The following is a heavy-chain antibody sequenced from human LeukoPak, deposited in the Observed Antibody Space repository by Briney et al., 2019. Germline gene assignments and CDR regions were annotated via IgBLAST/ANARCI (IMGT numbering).Heavy chain of an antibody. CDR2: ISWDGGST. CDR1: GFTFDDYA. D-gene: IGHD6-13*01. Sequence: GGSLRLSCAASGFTFDDYAMHWVREAPGKGLEWVSLISWDGGSTYYADSVKGRFTISRDNSKNSLYLQMNSLRPEDSALYYCAKDMGAAAGPLDWGQGTLVTVSS. V-gene: IGHV3-43D*03. CDR3: AKDMGAAAGPLD. J-gene: IGHJ1*01.